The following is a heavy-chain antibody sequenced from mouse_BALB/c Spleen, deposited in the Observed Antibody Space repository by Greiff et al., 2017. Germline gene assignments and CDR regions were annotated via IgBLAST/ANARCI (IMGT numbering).Heavy chain of an antibody. V-gene: IGHV10-1*02. CDR2: IRSKSNNYAT. J-gene: IGHJ4*01. CDR3: VRHAYYRYALGYAMDY. D-gene: IGHD2-14*01. CDR1: GFTFNTYA. Sequence: EVQLVESGGGLVQPKGSLKLSCAASGFTFNTYAMNWVRQAPGKGLEWVARIRSKSNNYATYYADSVKDRFTISRDDSQSMLYLQMNNLKTEDTAMYYCVRHAYYRYALGYAMDYWGQGTSVTVSS.